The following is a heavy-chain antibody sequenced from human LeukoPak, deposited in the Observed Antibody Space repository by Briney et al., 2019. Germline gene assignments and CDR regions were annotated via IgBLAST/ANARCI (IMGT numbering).Heavy chain of an antibody. D-gene: IGHD3-10*01. J-gene: IGHJ6*02. CDR1: GFTFSSYS. Sequence: GGSLRLSCAASGFTFSSYSMNWVRHAPGQGLEWVANIKQDGSEKNYVDSAKGRLTISRDNAKNSLYLQRNSLRAEDTAAYYCARYDLGSYVYYYCGIDVWGQGTTVTVSS. CDR2: IKQDGSEK. CDR3: ARYDLGSYVYYYCGIDV. V-gene: IGHV3-7*01.